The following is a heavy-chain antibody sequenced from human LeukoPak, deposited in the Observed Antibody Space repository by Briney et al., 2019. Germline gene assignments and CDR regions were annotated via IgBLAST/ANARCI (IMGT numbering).Heavy chain of an antibody. Sequence: GGSLRLSCAASGFTFSSYWMSWVRQAPGKGLEWVSSISSSSSYVYYADSVKGRFTISRDNAKNSLYLQMNSLRAEDTAVYYCARDRRDGYINDYWGQGTLVTVSS. J-gene: IGHJ4*02. V-gene: IGHV3-21*01. CDR3: ARDRRDGYINDY. D-gene: IGHD5-24*01. CDR1: GFTFSSYW. CDR2: ISSSSSYV.